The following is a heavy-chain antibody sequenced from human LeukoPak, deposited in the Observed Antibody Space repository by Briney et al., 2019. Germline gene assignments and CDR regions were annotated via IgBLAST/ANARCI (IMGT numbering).Heavy chain of an antibody. V-gene: IGHV3-30*02. Sequence: GGSLRLSCAASGFTFSSYGMHWVRQAPGKGLEWVAFIRFDGSNKYYADSVKGRFTIPRDNSKNTLYLQMNSLRAEDTAVYYCAKDSYTSPDYWGQGTLVTVSS. CDR2: IRFDGSNK. D-gene: IGHD2-2*02. CDR3: AKDSYTSPDY. CDR1: GFTFSSYG. J-gene: IGHJ4*02.